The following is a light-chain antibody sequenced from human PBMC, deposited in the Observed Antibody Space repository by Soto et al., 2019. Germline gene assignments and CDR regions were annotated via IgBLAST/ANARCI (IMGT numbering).Light chain of an antibody. CDR1: ETISSW. Sequence: EIQMTQYTSTLSASVGDRVTITCRASETISSWLAWYQQKEGKAPKLLMYDASTLESGVPPRFSGSRSGTEFTLTISSLQPDDCGTYYCRQYHSFFSETFGQGTKVAIK. J-gene: IGKJ1*01. CDR2: DAS. CDR3: RQYHSFFSET. V-gene: IGKV1-5*01.